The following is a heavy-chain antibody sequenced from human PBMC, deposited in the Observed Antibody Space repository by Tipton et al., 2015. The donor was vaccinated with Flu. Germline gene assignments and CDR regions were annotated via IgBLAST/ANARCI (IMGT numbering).Heavy chain of an antibody. V-gene: IGHV5-51*03. CDR1: GYSFTTYW. D-gene: IGHD2-8*01. CDR2: VYPADSDT. CDR3: ARRREAMADY. Sequence: QSGPEVKKPGESLKISCQASGYSFTTYWIGWVRQQPGKGLEWMGIVYPADSDTKYSPSFEGQVTISADKSRNTAYLQWNSLRASDTAMYYCARRREAMADYWGQGTLVTVSS. J-gene: IGHJ4*02.